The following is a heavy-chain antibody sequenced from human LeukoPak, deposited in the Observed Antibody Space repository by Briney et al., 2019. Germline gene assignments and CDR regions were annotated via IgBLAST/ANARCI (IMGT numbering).Heavy chain of an antibody. CDR1: GYTFTSFW. D-gene: IGHD4-11*01. CDR2: IFPQDSQT. J-gene: IGHJ4*02. V-gene: IGHV5-51*01. Sequence: GESLKISCTGSGYTFTSFWIGCARQMPGKGLEWMAIIFPQDSQTTYTPSFQGQVIISADKSISAAYLQWNTLKASDTAMYYCALLTSKGLEFWGQGTLVTVSS. CDR3: ALLTSKGLEF.